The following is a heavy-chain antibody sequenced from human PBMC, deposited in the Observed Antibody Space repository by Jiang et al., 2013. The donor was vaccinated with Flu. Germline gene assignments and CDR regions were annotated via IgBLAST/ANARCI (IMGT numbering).Heavy chain of an antibody. Sequence: GAEVKKPGSSVKVSCKASGGTFSSYAISWVRQAPGQGLEWMGGIIPILGIANYAQNFQDRVTMTRDTSSNTVYLELRSLRSEDTALYYCVRGGDGVSGSYFDYWGQGTLVTVSS. J-gene: IGHJ4*02. CDR2: IIPILGIA. CDR3: VRGGDGVSGSYFDY. CDR1: GGTFSSYA. V-gene: IGHV1-69*04. D-gene: IGHD2-8*01.